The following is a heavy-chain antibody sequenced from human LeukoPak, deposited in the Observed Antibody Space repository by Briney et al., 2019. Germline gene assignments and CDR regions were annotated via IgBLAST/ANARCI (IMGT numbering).Heavy chain of an antibody. J-gene: IGHJ4*02. CDR1: GGSISSSNW. CDR3: ARDYSRGWSPLGY. V-gene: IGHV4-4*02. D-gene: IGHD6-19*01. CDR2: IYHSGST. Sequence: SETLSLTCAVSGGSISSSNWWSWVRQPPGKGLEWIGEIYHSGSTNYNPSLKSRVTISVDKSKNQFSLKLSSVTAADTAVYYCARDYSRGWSPLGYRGPGNLVTVSS.